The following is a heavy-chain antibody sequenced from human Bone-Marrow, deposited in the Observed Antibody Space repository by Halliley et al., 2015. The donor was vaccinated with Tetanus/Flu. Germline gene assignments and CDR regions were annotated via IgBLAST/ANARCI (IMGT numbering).Heavy chain of an antibody. D-gene: IGHD2-8*01. J-gene: IGHJ6*02. V-gene: IGHV4-59*08. CDR3: ARRNGASEGNYYGMDV. CDR2: VFYSGPP. Sequence: YVFYSGPPNYTPSPKSRATISVDTSKNQFSLRLSSVTVADTAAYFCARRNGASEGNYYGMDVWGQGTTVTVSS.